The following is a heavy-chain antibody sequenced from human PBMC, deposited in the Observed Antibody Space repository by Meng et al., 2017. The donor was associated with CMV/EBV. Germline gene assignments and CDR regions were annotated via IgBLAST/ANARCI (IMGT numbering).Heavy chain of an antibody. D-gene: IGHD3-10*01. CDR2: IYSGGST. Sequence: GESLKISCAASRFTVSSYYMSWVRQAPGKGLEWVSVIYSGGSTYYADSVKGRFTISRDNSKNTLYLQMNSLRAEDTAVYYCARAPGWFGKRGMDVWGQGTTVTVSS. J-gene: IGHJ6*02. CDR3: ARAPGWFGKRGMDV. CDR1: RFTVSSYY. V-gene: IGHV3-53*05.